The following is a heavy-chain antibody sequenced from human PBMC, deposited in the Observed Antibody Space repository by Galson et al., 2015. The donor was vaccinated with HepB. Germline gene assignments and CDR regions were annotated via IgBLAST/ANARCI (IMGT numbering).Heavy chain of an antibody. D-gene: IGHD6-6*01. CDR2: IIPIFETP. CDR1: GGTFSNYA. CDR3: VRVPAQAAPFDP. J-gene: IGHJ5*02. Sequence: SVKVSCKASGGTFSNYALSWVRQAPGQGLEWTGGIIPIFETPKYSQKFQDRPTISADESTTTVYLELRSLTSDDTGVYFCVRVPAQAAPFDPWGPGTLVIVSS. V-gene: IGHV1-69*13.